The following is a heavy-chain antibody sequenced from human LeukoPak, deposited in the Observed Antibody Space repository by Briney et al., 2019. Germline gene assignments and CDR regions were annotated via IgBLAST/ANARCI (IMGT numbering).Heavy chain of an antibody. D-gene: IGHD4-11*01. J-gene: IGHJ4*02. V-gene: IGHV3-23*01. CDR3: AKAVGSRLPFDY. Sequence: AGGSLRLSCAASGFTFSGYGMSWVRQAPGKGLEYVSAISASGANTYYADSVKGRFTISRDNSKNTLFLQMNSLRAEDTALYYCAKAVGSRLPFDYWGQGTLVTVSS. CDR1: GFTFSGYG. CDR2: ISASGANT.